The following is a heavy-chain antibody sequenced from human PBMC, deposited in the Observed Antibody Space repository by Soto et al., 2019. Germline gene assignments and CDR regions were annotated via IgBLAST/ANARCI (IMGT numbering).Heavy chain of an antibody. CDR1: GLTLSNFA. CDR3: AKFKGFNWNYVFDS. V-gene: IGHV3-23*01. CDR2: IGGSSGTT. D-gene: IGHD1-7*01. Sequence: GSRSLSCVVSGLTLSNFAMSWVRQAPGKGLEWASAIGGSSGTTFYADSVKGRFTISKDYAKNMLYLQMNSLRAEDTAVYYCAKFKGFNWNYVFDSWGQGVPVTVSS. J-gene: IGHJ4*02.